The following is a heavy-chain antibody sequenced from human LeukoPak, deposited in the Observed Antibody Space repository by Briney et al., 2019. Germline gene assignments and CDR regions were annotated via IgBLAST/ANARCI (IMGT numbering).Heavy chain of an antibody. J-gene: IGHJ4*02. CDR3: ARGKLAPRNPFDY. D-gene: IGHD1-14*01. Sequence: SETLSLTCTVSGGSISSGGYSWSWIRQHPGKGLEWIGYIYYSGSTNYNPSLKSRVTISVDTSKNQFSLKLSSVTAADTAVYYCARGKLAPRNPFDYWGQGTLVTVSS. CDR2: IYYSGST. CDR1: GGSISSGGYS. V-gene: IGHV4-61*08.